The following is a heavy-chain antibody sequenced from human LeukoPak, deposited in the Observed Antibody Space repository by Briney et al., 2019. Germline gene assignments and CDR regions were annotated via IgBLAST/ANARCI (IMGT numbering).Heavy chain of an antibody. J-gene: IGHJ4*02. CDR1: GYTFTSYY. CDR2: INPSGGST. V-gene: IGHV1-46*01. D-gene: IGHD3-10*01. Sequence: ASVKVSCKASGYTFTSYYMHWVRQAPGEGLEWMGIINPSGGSTSYAQKFQGRVTMTRDMSTSTVYMELSSLRSEDTAVYYCARGRWVYGSGTYSFDYWGQGTLVTVSS. CDR3: ARGRWVYGSGTYSFDY.